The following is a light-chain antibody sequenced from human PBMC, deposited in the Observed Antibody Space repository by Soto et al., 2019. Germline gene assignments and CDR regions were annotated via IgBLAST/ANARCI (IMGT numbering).Light chain of an antibody. CDR3: SSYTSSITQDFWV. CDR2: DVS. J-gene: IGLJ3*02. Sequence: QSALTQPASVSGSPGQSITISCTGTSSDVGGYNYVSWYQQHPGKAPKLMIYDVSNRPSGVSNRFSGSKSGNTASLTISGLQAEDEADYYCSSYTSSITQDFWVFGGGTKLTVL. CDR1: SSDVGGYNY. V-gene: IGLV2-14*01.